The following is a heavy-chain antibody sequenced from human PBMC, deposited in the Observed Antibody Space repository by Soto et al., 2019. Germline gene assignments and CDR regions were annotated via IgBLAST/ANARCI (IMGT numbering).Heavy chain of an antibody. Sequence: GGSLRLSCAASGFTFSDYAMHWVRQAPGKGLEWVAVVSHDGRNTHYADSVKGRFTISRDSSKNTVSLEMTSLSAADTAVYFCAREGRLHWFESWGQGTLVTVSS. V-gene: IGHV3-30*03. CDR3: AREGRLHWFES. CDR1: GFTFSDYA. CDR2: VSHDGRNT. J-gene: IGHJ5*01.